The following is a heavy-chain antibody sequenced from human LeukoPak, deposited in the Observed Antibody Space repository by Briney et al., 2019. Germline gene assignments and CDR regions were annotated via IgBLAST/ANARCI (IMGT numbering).Heavy chain of an antibody. J-gene: IGHJ5*02. D-gene: IGHD6-13*01. V-gene: IGHV4-59*01. CDR1: GGSINSYY. CDR2: IYYSGST. CDR3: AGAAAGPHWFDP. Sequence: AETLSLTCTVSGGSINSYYWSWIRQPPGKGLEWIGYIYYSGSTNYNPSLKSRVTISVDTSKNQFSLKLSSVTAADTAVYYCAGAAAGPHWFDPWGQGTLVTASS.